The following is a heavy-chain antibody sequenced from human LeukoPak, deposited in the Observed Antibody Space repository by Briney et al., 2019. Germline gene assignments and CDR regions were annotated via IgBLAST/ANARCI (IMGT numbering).Heavy chain of an antibody. CDR2: ISGSGGST. D-gene: IGHD3-22*01. Sequence: GGSLRLSCAASGFTFSSYAMSWVRQAPGKGLEWVSAISGSGGSTYYADSVKGRFTISRDNSKNTLYLQMNSLRAEDTAVYYCAKRRRLWLLRNWFDPWGQGTLVTVSS. CDR3: AKRRRLWLLRNWFDP. CDR1: GFTFSSYA. J-gene: IGHJ5*02. V-gene: IGHV3-23*01.